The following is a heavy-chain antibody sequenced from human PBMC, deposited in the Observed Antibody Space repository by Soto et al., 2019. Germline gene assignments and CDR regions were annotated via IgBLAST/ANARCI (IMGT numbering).Heavy chain of an antibody. CDR2: INAGNGNT. D-gene: IGHD3-3*01. V-gene: IGHV1-3*01. CDR3: ARGAYDFWSGYHRLVGRVIPG. Sequence: ASVKVSCKASGYTFTSYAMHWVRQAPGQRLEWMGWINAGNGNTKYSQKFQGRVTITRDTSASTAYMELSSLRSEDTAVYYCARGAYDFWSGYHRLVGRVIPGWGQGTLVTVSS. J-gene: IGHJ4*02. CDR1: GYTFTSYA.